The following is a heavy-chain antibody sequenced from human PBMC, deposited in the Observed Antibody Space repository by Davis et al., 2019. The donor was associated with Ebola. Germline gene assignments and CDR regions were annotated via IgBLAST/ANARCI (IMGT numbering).Heavy chain of an antibody. CDR2: INHGGSA. Sequence: SETLSLTCAVSGGSISSYYWSWIRQSPGKGLEWIGEINHGGSANYNPSLKSRVTISVDTSKNQFSLKLSSVTAADTAVYYCARGVEEYQLLSDAFDNWGQGTMVTVSS. J-gene: IGHJ3*02. CDR3: ARGVEEYQLLSDAFDN. V-gene: IGHV4-34*01. CDR1: GGSISSYY. D-gene: IGHD2-2*01.